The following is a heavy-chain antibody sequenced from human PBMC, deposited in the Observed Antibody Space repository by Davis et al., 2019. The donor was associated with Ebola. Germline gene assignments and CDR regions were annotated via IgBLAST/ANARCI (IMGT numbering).Heavy chain of an antibody. D-gene: IGHD5-18*01. CDR2: IYYSGSS. J-gene: IGHJ5*02. V-gene: IGHV4-61*01. CDR3: ARCGYSYGYNWFDP. Sequence: MPSETLSLTCTVSGGSVSSGSYHWSSIRQPPGKGLEWIGYIYYSGSSNHNPSLRSRVTISVDTSKNQFSLKLSSVTAADTAVYYCARCGYSYGYNWFDPWGQGTLVTVSS. CDR1: GGSVSSGSYH.